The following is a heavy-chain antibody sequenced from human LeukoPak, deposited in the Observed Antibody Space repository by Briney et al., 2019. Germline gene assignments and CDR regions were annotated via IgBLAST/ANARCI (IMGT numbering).Heavy chain of an antibody. CDR2: MNPNSGNT. V-gene: IGHV1-8*01. CDR3: ARGTRAPWWVVTAGYNWFDP. CDR1: GYTFTSYD. J-gene: IGHJ5*02. D-gene: IGHD2-21*02. Sequence: ASVKVSCKASGYTFTSYDINWVRQATGQGLEWMGWMNPNSGNTGYAQKFQGRVTMTRNTSISTAYMELSSLRSEDTAVYCCARGTRAPWWVVTAGYNWFDPWGQGTLVTVSS.